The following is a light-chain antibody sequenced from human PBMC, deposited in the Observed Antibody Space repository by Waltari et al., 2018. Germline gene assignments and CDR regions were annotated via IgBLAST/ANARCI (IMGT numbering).Light chain of an antibody. J-gene: IGLJ2*01. Sequence: QAALTQPASVSGSPEQSITISCTGTTSDVGSYNYVSRYQQHPGKAPKLMIYDVTNRPSGVSTRFYGSQSGNSVSLTISGLQAEDEADYYCSSYTSINTLVVFGGGTKLTVL. CDR2: DVT. CDR3: SSYTSINTLVV. V-gene: IGLV2-14*03. CDR1: TSDVGSYNY.